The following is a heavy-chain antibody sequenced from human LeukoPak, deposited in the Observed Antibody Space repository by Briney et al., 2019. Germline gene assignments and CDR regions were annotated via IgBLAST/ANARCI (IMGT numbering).Heavy chain of an antibody. V-gene: IGHV1-18*01. D-gene: IGHD3-22*01. CDR1: TSR. CDR3: ARDLWNFYDDSGYYRDFDS. Sequence: RASVKVSCKATSRISWVRQAPGQGLKWMGWIGSYGGDTYYAQKFQGRVTVTTDTSTSTVYMELRSLRSDDTAVYYCARDLWNFYDDSGYYRDFDSWGQGTLVTVSS. CDR2: IGSYGGDT. J-gene: IGHJ5*01.